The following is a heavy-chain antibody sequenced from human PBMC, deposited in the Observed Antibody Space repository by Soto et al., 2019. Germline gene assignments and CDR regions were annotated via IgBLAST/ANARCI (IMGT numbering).Heavy chain of an antibody. V-gene: IGHV3-23*01. CDR2: ISGSGGST. Sequence: EVQLLESGGGLVQPGGSLRLSCAASGFTFSSYAMSWVRQAPGKGLELVAAISGSGGSTYYADSGKGRFNISRDNSKNTLYLQMNSLRAEDKAVYYCDKGDQKPNFYYYYGMDVWGQGNTVTVSS. D-gene: IGHD3-3*01. J-gene: IGHJ6*02. CDR3: DKGDQKPNFYYYYGMDV. CDR1: GFTFSSYA.